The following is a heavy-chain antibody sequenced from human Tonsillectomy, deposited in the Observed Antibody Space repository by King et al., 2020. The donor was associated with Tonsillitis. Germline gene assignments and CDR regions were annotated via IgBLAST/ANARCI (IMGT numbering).Heavy chain of an antibody. Sequence: VTLKESGPALVKPTQTLTLTCTFSGFSLSTTGMRVSWIRQPPGKALEWLARIDWDDEKFYSTSLRTRLTISRDTSRNQVVLTMTDMDPVDTATCYCARGMELAWFGPWGQGALVTVSS. CDR2: IDWDDEK. J-gene: IGHJ5*02. V-gene: IGHV2-70*04. CDR1: GFSLSTTGMR. CDR3: ARGMELAWFGP. D-gene: IGHD3-10*01.